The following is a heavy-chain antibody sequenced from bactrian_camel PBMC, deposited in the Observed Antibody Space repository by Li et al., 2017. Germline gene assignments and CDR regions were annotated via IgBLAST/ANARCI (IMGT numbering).Heavy chain of an antibody. CDR1: GVTYSPDL. CDR3: AAESSGAVRNVPCVHAYEYNY. J-gene: IGHJ4*01. D-gene: IGHD2*01. V-gene: IGHV3S55*01. CDR2: HRRSGST. Sequence: HVQLVESGGGSVQAGGSLRLSCAASGVTYSPDLMGWFRQVPGKEREGVAVHRRSGSTYYGEYVRGRFTISRDTANNTVFLQMNSLKPEDTAMYYCAAESSGAVRNVPCVHAYEYNYWGQGTQVTVS.